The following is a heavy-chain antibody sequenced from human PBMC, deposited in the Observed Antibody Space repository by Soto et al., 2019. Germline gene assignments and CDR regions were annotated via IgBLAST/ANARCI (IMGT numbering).Heavy chain of an antibody. V-gene: IGHV4-31*03. CDR2: IYYSGST. CDR3: ARGGDDFWSGYYWVDYMDV. D-gene: IGHD3-3*01. Sequence: PSETLSLTCTVSGGSISSGGYYWSWIRQHPGKGLEWIGYIYYSGSTYYNPSLKSRVTISVDTSKNQFSLKLSSVTAADTAVYYCARGGDDFWSGYYWVDYMDVWGKGTXVTVSS. CDR1: GGSISSGGYY. J-gene: IGHJ6*03.